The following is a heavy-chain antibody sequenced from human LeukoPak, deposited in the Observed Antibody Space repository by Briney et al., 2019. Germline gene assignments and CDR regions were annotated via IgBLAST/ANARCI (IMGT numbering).Heavy chain of an antibody. CDR1: GGTFSSYA. J-gene: IGHJ4*02. CDR3: ARADYYDPFDY. V-gene: IGHV1-18*01. Sequence: ASVKVSCKASGGTFSSYAISWVRQAPGQGLEWMGWISAYNGDTNYAQKLQGRVTMTTDTSTSTAYMELRSLRSDDTAVYYCARADYYDPFDYWGQGTLVTVSS. D-gene: IGHD3-22*01. CDR2: ISAYNGDT.